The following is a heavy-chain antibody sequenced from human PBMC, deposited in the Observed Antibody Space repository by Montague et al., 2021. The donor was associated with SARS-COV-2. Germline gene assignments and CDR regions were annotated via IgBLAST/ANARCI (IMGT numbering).Heavy chain of an antibody. D-gene: IGHD3-16*01. V-gene: IGHV4-59*01. J-gene: IGHJ6*02. CDR2: IYYSGSS. Sequence: SETLSLICTVSGGSISNYYWNWIRQPPGKGLEWIGYIYYSGSSNYNSSLKSRVNISVDTSNNLVSLRLNSVTAADTAVYYCARGPPGGVYYYYGMDVWGQGTTVTVSS. CDR3: ARGPPGGVYYYYGMDV. CDR1: GGSISNYY.